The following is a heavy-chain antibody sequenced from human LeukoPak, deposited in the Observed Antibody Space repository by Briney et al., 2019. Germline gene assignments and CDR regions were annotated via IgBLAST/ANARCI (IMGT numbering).Heavy chain of an antibody. V-gene: IGHV1-2*02. Sequence: ASVKVSCKASGYTFTDYYMHWVRQAPGQGLEWMGWINPNSGGTNYAQKFQGRVTMTRDTSISTACMELSRLLSDDTAVYYCARDASSTSCCDGFDIWGQGTMVTVSS. CDR2: INPNSGGT. CDR1: GYTFTDYY. D-gene: IGHD2-2*01. J-gene: IGHJ3*02. CDR3: ARDASSTSCCDGFDI.